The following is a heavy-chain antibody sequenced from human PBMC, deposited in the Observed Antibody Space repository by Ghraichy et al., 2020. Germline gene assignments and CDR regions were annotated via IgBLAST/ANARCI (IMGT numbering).Heavy chain of an antibody. CDR1: GFTFSSYA. D-gene: IGHD4-17*01. J-gene: IGHJ4*02. Sequence: GGSLRLSCAASGFTFSSYAMSWVRQAPGKGLEWVSAIRGSGGSTYYADSVRGRFTISRDNSKNTLYLQMNSLRAEDTAVYYCASLPSRTVSYPFDYWGQGTMVTVSS. V-gene: IGHV3-23*01. CDR2: IRGSGGST. CDR3: ASLPSRTVSYPFDY.